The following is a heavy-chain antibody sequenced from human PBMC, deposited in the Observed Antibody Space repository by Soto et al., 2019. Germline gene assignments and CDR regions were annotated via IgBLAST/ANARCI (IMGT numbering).Heavy chain of an antibody. CDR1: EFTFSNYG. CDR3: ARADEYSGYGMDV. V-gene: IGHV3-33*01. J-gene: IGHJ6*02. CDR2: ILNDGSNR. D-gene: IGHD3-10*01. Sequence: QVQLVESGGGVVQPGRSLRLSCAASEFTFSNYGVHWVRQAPGKGLEWVAVILNDGSNRYHADSVKDRFTISRDNSKKTLSFQMNSLRAEDTAVYYLARADEYSGYGMDVRGQGTTVTVS.